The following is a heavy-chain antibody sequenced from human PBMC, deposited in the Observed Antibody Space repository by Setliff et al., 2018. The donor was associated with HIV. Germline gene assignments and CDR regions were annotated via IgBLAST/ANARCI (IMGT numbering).Heavy chain of an antibody. CDR2: VYFSGGG. Sequence: SETLSLTCTVSGDSLRGSTYYWARIRQRPGQGLEWIGSVYFSGGGYYNPSLKSRVTISMDMSNNQLSLRLTSVTAADTAVYYFSRDSCGGDCYFPYYYYVIDVWGPGTTVTVSS. V-gene: IGHV4-39*07. D-gene: IGHD2-21*02. CDR1: GDSLRGSTYY. J-gene: IGHJ6*02. CDR3: SRDSCGGDCYFPYYYYVIDV.